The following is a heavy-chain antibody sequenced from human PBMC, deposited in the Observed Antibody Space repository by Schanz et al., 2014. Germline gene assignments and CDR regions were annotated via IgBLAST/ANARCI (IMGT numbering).Heavy chain of an antibody. CDR1: GFTFSRYW. CDR3: AKGQGAVINNWYFDL. D-gene: IGHD2-21*01. V-gene: IGHV3-66*01. Sequence: VQLVESGGGLVQPGGSLRLCCVASGFTFSRYWMTWVRQAPGKGLEWVSVIYSGGSTYYADSVKGRFTISRDNSINTLSLQMNSLSADDTAVYYCAKGQGAVINNWYFDLWGRGTLVTVSS. J-gene: IGHJ2*01. CDR2: IYSGGST.